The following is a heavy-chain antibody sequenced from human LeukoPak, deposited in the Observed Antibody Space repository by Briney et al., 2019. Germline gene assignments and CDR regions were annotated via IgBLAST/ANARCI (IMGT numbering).Heavy chain of an antibody. Sequence: SETLSLTCTVSGGSISSYYWSWIRQPPGKGLEWIGYIYYSGSTNYNPSLKSRVTISVDTSKNQFSLKLSSVTAADTAVYYCAASYCGGDCYTFDYWSQGTLVTVSS. V-gene: IGHV4-59*01. CDR3: AASYCGGDCYTFDY. D-gene: IGHD2-21*02. CDR1: GGSISSYY. CDR2: IYYSGST. J-gene: IGHJ4*02.